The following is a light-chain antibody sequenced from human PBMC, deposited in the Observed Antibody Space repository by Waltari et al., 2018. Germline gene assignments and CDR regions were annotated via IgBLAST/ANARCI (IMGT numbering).Light chain of an antibody. V-gene: IGLV3-10*01. CDR2: ENY. Sequence: SYELTQPPSVSVSPGQTARIACAGDALPRKYVYWYHQKPGQAPKRVIYENYTRPSGISGRFSASSSGTLATLSIAGAQIEDEADYYCYSTDSTGNLWVFGGGTKVNVL. J-gene: IGLJ3*02. CDR3: YSTDSTGNLWV. CDR1: ALPRKY.